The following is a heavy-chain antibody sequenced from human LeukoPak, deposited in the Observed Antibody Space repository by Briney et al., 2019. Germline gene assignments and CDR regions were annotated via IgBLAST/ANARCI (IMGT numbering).Heavy chain of an antibody. J-gene: IGHJ4*02. CDR1: GFTFSSYA. CDR3: AEDSGIVGATIDY. Sequence: GGSLRLSCAASGFTFSSYAMSWVRQAPGKGLEWVSAISGSGGSTYYADSVKGRFTISRDKSKNTLYLQMNSLRAEDTAVYYCAEDSGIVGATIDYWGQGTLVTVSS. D-gene: IGHD1-26*01. V-gene: IGHV3-23*01. CDR2: ISGSGGST.